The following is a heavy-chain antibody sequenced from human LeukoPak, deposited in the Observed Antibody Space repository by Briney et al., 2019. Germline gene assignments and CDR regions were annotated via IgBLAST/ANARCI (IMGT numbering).Heavy chain of an antibody. J-gene: IGHJ4*02. Sequence: GGSLRLSCVVSGFTVSGNYMSWVRQAPGKGPEWVSVISDTDSTYYADSVKGRFTISRDNSKNMFYLQMYSLRVEDTGVYFCARARDYPLYYFDFWGQGTLVTVSS. V-gene: IGHV3-66*01. CDR2: ISDTDST. CDR1: GFTVSGNY. CDR3: ARARDYPLYYFDF. D-gene: IGHD3-16*01.